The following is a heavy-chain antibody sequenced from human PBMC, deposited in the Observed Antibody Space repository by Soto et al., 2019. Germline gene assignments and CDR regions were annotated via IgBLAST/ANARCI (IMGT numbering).Heavy chain of an antibody. CDR3: ARSGAVTYYYGSGMPSGFWFDP. V-gene: IGHV3-7*03. J-gene: IGHJ5*02. CDR1: GYNFNTHW. Sequence: PGGSLRLSCAGSGYNFNTHWMGWVRQFPGRGLEWVANIKYDASETPYSDSVKGRFTISRDNSKNTLYLQMNSLRAEDTAVYYCARSGAVTYYYGSGMPSGFWFDPWGQGTLVTVSS. D-gene: IGHD3-10*01. CDR2: IKYDASET.